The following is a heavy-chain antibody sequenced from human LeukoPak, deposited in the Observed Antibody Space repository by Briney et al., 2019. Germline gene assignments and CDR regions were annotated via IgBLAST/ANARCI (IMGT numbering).Heavy chain of an antibody. CDR1: GGSFSGYY. Sequence: SETLSLTCAVYGGSFSGYYWSWIRQPPGKGLEWIGEINHSGGTNYNPSLKSRVTISVDTSKNQFSLKLSSVTAADTAVYYCARGRSPIVVVPAAIQRDFDYWGQGTLVTVSS. D-gene: IGHD2-2*02. J-gene: IGHJ4*02. V-gene: IGHV4-34*01. CDR2: INHSGGT. CDR3: ARGRSPIVVVPAAIQRDFDY.